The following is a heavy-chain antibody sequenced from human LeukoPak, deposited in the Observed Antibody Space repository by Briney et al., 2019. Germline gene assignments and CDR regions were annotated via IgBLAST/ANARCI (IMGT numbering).Heavy chain of an antibody. D-gene: IGHD6-13*01. CDR2: VNSDGSTT. J-gene: IGHJ4*02. CDR3: ARGYYSSSRFDS. V-gene: IGHV3-74*01. CDR1: GFPFSNYW. Sequence: GGSLSLSCAASGFPFSNYWMHWVRQAPGKGLVWVSRVNSDGSTTNYADSVKGRFTISRDNAENTLYMRMNSLRPEDTAVYYCARGYYSSSRFDSWGQGTLVTVSS.